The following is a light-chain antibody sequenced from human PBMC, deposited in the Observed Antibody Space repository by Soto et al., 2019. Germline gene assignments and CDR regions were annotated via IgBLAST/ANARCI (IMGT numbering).Light chain of an antibody. Sequence: ILMTQSPATLSVSPGERATLSCRASQSVSNNLAWYQQKPGQAPRLLIYDASTRATGIPARFSGSGSGTEFTLNNSGLQSEDFAVYYCQQYNNWPPWTFGHGTKVEIK. V-gene: IGKV3-15*01. CDR1: QSVSNN. CDR3: QQYNNWPPWT. J-gene: IGKJ1*01. CDR2: DAS.